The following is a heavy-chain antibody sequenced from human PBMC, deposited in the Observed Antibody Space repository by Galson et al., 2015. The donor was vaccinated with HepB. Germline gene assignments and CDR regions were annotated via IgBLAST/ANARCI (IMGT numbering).Heavy chain of an antibody. V-gene: IGHV4-30-2*01. CDR2: IYHSGST. CDR3: ARDDCSSTSCYHAFDI. D-gene: IGHD2-2*01. J-gene: IGHJ3*02. CDR1: GGSISSGGYS. Sequence: SLTCAVSGGSISSGGYSWSWIRRPPGKGLEWIGYIYHSGSTYYNPSLKSRVTISVDRSKNQFSLKLSSVTAADTAVYYCARDDCSSTSCYHAFDIWGQGTMVTVSS.